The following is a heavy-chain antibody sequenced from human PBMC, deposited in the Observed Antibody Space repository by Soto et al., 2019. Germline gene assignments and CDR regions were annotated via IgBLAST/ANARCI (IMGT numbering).Heavy chain of an antibody. J-gene: IGHJ4*02. CDR2: ISSSSTI. D-gene: IGHD3-10*01. V-gene: IGHV3-48*01. Sequence: PGGSLRLSCAASGFTFSSYSMNWVRQAPGKGLEWVSYISSSSTIYYADSVKGRFTISRDNAKNSLYLQMNSLRAEDTAVYYCAREYYYGSGPWYWGQGTLVTVYS. CDR1: GFTFSSYS. CDR3: AREYYYGSGPWY.